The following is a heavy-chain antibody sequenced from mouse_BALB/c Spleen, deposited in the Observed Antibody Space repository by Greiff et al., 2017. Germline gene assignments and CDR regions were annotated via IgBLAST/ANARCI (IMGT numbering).Heavy chain of an antibody. CDR3: ARDDYYGSRGAY. V-gene: IGHV2-9*02. CDR2: IWAGGST. J-gene: IGHJ3*01. CDR1: GFSLTSYG. D-gene: IGHD1-1*01. Sequence: VKVVESGPGLVAPSQSLSITCTVSGFSLTSYGVHWVRQPPGKGLEWLGVIWAGGSTNYNSALMSRLSISKDNSKSQVFLKMNSLQTDDTAMYYCARDDYYGSRGAYWGQGTLVTVSA.